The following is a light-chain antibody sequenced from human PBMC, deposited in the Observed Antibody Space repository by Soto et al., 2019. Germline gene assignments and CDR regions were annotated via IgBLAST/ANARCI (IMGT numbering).Light chain of an antibody. J-gene: IGKJ1*01. V-gene: IGKV1-5*03. CDR3: QQYFRWWT. CDR2: KAS. Sequence: DIQMTQSPSTLSASVGDRVTITCRASQSISSWLAWYQQKPGKAPKILIYKASTLQSGVPSRFSGSGSGTEFTLTISSLQPDDFAIYYCQQYFRWWTFGQGTTVEIK. CDR1: QSISSW.